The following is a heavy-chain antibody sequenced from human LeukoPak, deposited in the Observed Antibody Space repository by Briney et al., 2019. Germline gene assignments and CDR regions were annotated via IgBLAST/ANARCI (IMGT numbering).Heavy chain of an antibody. Sequence: GGSLRLSCAASGFTFSTYSMIWVRQAPGKGLAWVSSISTSSSYIHYADSVKGRFTISRDNAKNSLYLQMNGLRAEDTAVYYCARESYTTLPPTIAVAGHDYWGQGTLVTVSS. V-gene: IGHV3-21*01. CDR3: ARESYTTLPPTIAVAGHDY. CDR2: ISTSSSYI. J-gene: IGHJ4*02. D-gene: IGHD6-19*01. CDR1: GFTFSTYS.